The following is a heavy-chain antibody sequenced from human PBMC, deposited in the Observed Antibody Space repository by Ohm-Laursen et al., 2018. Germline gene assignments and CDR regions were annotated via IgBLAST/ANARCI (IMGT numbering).Heavy chain of an antibody. CDR1: SFTFSSYA. D-gene: IGHD5-24*01. J-gene: IGHJ5*02. CDR2: ISGSGDRT. CDR3: AKDEDMATPA. Sequence: SLRLSCTAFSFTFSSYAMSWVRQAPGKGLEWVSGISGSGDRTHYADSVKGRFTISRDNSKNTLYLQMNSLRAEDTAVYYCAKDEDMATPAWGQGTLVTVSS. V-gene: IGHV3-23*01.